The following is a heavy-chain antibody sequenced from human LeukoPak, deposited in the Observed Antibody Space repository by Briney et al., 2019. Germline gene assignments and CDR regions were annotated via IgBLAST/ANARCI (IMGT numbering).Heavy chain of an antibody. D-gene: IGHD1-14*01. CDR2: ISYDGSSK. CDR3: ARGSPQLDY. V-gene: IGHV3-30-3*01. CDR1: GFTFSSYA. J-gene: IGHJ4*02. Sequence: GGSLRLSCAASGFTFSSYAMHWVRQAPGKGLEWVAVISYDGSSKYYADSVKGRFTISRDNSKNTLYLQMNSLRAEDTAVYYCARGSPQLDYWGQGTLVTVSS.